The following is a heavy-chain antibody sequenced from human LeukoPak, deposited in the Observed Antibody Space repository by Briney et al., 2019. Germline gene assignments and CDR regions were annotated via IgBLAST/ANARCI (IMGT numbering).Heavy chain of an antibody. J-gene: IGHJ4*02. Sequence: PARPLSLSCAASGFTFSSYGMHWVRQAPGKGLEWVAVISYDGSNKYYADFVKGRFTISRDNSKNTLYLQMNSLRAEDTAVYYCAKDRYSSGLYFDYWGQGTLVTVSS. V-gene: IGHV3-30*18. CDR2: ISYDGSNK. D-gene: IGHD6-19*01. CDR1: GFTFSSYG. CDR3: AKDRYSSGLYFDY.